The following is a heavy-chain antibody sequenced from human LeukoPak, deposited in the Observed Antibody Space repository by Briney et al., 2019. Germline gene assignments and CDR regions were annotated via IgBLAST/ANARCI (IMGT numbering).Heavy chain of an antibody. CDR2: LCGGGGST. CDR3: AKVGTVLLWFGELYGMDV. J-gene: IGHJ6*02. D-gene: IGHD3-10*01. Sequence: GESLRLSCAASGFTFRSYAMSWVRQAPGEGREGVGDLCGGGGSTYYADYVKRRFTIPSDNSKNTLNLQMTSLRAEDTAVYSCAKVGTVLLWFGELYGMDVWGQGTTVTVSS. CDR1: GFTFRSYA. V-gene: IGHV3-23*01.